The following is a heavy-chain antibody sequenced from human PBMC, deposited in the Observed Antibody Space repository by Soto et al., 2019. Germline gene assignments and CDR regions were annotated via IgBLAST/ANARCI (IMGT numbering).Heavy chain of an antibody. CDR2: IDWDDDK. V-gene: IGHV2-70*01. D-gene: IGHD6-13*01. CDR3: ARIPIAAAGHYYYGMDV. Sequence: GSGPTLVNPTQTLTLTCTFSGFSLSTSGMCVSWIRQPPGKALEWLALIDWDDDKYYSTSLKTRLTISKDTSKNQVVLTMTNMDPVDTATYYCARIPIAAAGHYYYGMDVWGQGTTVIVSS. CDR1: GFSLSTSGMC. J-gene: IGHJ6*02.